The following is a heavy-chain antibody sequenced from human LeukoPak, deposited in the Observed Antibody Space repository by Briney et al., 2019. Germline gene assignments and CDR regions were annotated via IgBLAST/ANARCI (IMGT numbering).Heavy chain of an antibody. CDR3: ARARGILVVRPYWYFDL. D-gene: IGHD2-8*02. CDR1: GYTFSNYG. Sequence: EASVKVSCKASGYTFSNYGISWVRQAPGQGLEWMGGIIPIFGTANYAQKFQGRVTITADESTSTAYMELSSLRSEDTAVYYCARARGILVVRPYWYFDLWGRGTLVTVSS. V-gene: IGHV1-69*13. J-gene: IGHJ2*01. CDR2: IIPIFGTA.